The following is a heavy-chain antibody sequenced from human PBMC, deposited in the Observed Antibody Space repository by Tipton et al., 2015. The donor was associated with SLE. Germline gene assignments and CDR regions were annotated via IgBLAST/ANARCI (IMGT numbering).Heavy chain of an antibody. CDR1: GGSISSSSYY. J-gene: IGHJ6*02. V-gene: IGHV4-39*07. CDR2: IYYSGST. CDR3: ARRTGAIFGVVIYYYYYGMDV. Sequence: TLSLTCTVSGGSISSSSYYWGWIRQPPGKGLEWIGSIYYSGSTYYNPSLKSRVTISVDTSKNQSSLKLSSVTAADTAVYYCARRTGAIFGVVIYYYYYGMDVWGQGTTVTVSS. D-gene: IGHD3-3*01.